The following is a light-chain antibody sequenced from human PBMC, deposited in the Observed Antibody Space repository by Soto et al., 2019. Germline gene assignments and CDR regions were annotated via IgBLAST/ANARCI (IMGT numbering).Light chain of an antibody. Sequence: DIQLTQSLSTLSASVGDRVTITCRASQSISSWLAWCQQKPGKAPKFLIYKTSNLESGVPSRFSGSGSGTEFTLTISSLQPDDFATYYCQYYNNYCWTFGQGTKVEIK. CDR1: QSISSW. CDR3: QYYNNYCWT. J-gene: IGKJ1*01. V-gene: IGKV1-5*03. CDR2: KTS.